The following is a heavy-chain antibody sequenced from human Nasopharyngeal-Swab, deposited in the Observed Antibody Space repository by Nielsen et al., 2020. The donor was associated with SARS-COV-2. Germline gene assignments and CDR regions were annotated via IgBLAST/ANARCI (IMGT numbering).Heavy chain of an antibody. CDR2: ISSSSSYT. CDR3: ARVAWDIVVVVAAGAPDY. J-gene: IGHJ4*02. V-gene: IGHV3-11*05. CDR1: GFTFSDYY. Sequence: GGSLRLSCAASGFTFSDYYMSWIRQAPGKGLDWVSYISSSSSYTNYADSVKGRFTISRDNAKNSLYLQMNSLRAEDTAVYYCARVAWDIVVVVAAGAPDYWGQGTLVTVSS. D-gene: IGHD2-15*01.